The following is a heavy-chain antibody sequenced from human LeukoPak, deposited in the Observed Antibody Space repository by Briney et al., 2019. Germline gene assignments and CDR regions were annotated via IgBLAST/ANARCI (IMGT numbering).Heavy chain of an antibody. Sequence: SETLSLTCTVSGGSISSYYWSWIRQPPGKGLEWIGYIYTSGSTNYNPSLKSRVTISVDTSKNQFSLKLSSVTAADTAVYYCARHMDYYYGSGSYPYYYYMDVWGKGTTVTVSS. CDR2: IYTSGST. CDR1: GGSISSYY. D-gene: IGHD3-10*01. J-gene: IGHJ6*03. CDR3: ARHMDYYYGSGSYPYYYYMDV. V-gene: IGHV4-4*09.